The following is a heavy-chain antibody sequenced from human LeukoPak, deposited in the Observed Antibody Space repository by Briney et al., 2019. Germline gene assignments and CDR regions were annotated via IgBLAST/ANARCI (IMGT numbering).Heavy chain of an antibody. CDR3: ARAARYVANWFDP. CDR2: INAGNGNT. CDR1: GYTFTSYA. V-gene: IGHV1-3*01. J-gene: IGHJ5*02. D-gene: IGHD3-16*01. Sequence: ASVTVSCTASGYTFTSYAMHWVRQAPGQRLEWMGWINAGNGNTKYSQKFQGRVTITRDTSASTAYMELSSLRSEDTAVYYCARAARYVANWFDPWGQGTLVTVSS.